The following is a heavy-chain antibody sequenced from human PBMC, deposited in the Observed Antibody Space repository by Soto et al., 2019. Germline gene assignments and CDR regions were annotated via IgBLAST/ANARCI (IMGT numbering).Heavy chain of an antibody. V-gene: IGHV3-23*01. CDR3: TRVYGDYGTLSDY. CDR1: GFTLSYYG. CDR2: VSPNGQGI. Sequence: EVQLLESGGGLVQPGGSLRLSCAASGFTLSYYGMSWVRQAPGKGLEWVSAVSPNGQGIYYADSVRGRFTISRDISKNSLYLQMNSLRAEDTAAYYCTRVYGDYGTLSDYWGRGTLVTVSS. J-gene: IGHJ4*02. D-gene: IGHD4-17*01.